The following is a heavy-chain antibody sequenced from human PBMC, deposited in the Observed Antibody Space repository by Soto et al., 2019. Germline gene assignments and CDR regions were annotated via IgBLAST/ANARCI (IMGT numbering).Heavy chain of an antibody. CDR2: IYYSGST. CDR1: GGSISSSSYY. V-gene: IGHV4-39*01. CDR3: ARLRAARLFDY. Sequence: SETLSLTCTVSGGSISSSSYYWGWIRQPPGKGLEWTGSIYYSGSTYYNPSLKSRVTISVDTTKNQFALKLSSVTAADTAVYYCARLRAARLFDYWGQGTLVTVSS. D-gene: IGHD6-6*01. J-gene: IGHJ4*02.